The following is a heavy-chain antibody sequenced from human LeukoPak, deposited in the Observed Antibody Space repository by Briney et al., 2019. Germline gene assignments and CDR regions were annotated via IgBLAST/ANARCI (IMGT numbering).Heavy chain of an antibody. CDR2: INHSGST. CDR1: GGSFSGYY. J-gene: IGHJ4*02. CDR3: ARAAGLATMDRGPGDY. Sequence: PSETLSLTCAVYGGSFSGYYWSWIRQPPGKGLEWIGEINHSGSTNYNPSLKSRVTISVDTSKNQFSLKLSSVTAADTAVYYCARAAGLATMDRGPGDYWGQGTLVTVSS. D-gene: IGHD3-10*01. V-gene: IGHV4-34*01.